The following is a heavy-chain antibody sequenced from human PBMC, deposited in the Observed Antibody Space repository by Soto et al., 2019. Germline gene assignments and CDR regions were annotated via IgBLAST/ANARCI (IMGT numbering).Heavy chain of an antibody. CDR3: ARWWSGSRQGFDP. CDR1: GGSISSGDYY. V-gene: IGHV4-31*03. Sequence: QVQLQESGPGLVKPSQTLSLTCTVSGGSISSGDYYWSWIRQHPGKGLEWIGYIYYSGSTYYKPSLKSRVTISVDTSKNQSSLKLSSVTAADTAVYYCARWWSGSRQGFDPWGQGTLVTVSS. CDR2: IYYSGST. J-gene: IGHJ5*02. D-gene: IGHD3-3*01.